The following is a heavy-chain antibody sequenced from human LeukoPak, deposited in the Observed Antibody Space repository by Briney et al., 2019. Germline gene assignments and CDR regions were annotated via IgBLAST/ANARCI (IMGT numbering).Heavy chain of an antibody. J-gene: IGHJ6*04. V-gene: IGHV3-7*01. CDR2: IKQDGGEK. D-gene: IGHD3-10*01. Sequence: AGGSLRLSCAASGFTFSGYWMSWLRQAPGKGLEWVANIKQDGGEKYYVDSVKGRFTISRDNAKNSLYLQMNSLRAEDTAVYYCAGDRGFGQADVWGKGTTVTVSS. CDR1: GFTFSGYW. CDR3: AGDRGFGQADV.